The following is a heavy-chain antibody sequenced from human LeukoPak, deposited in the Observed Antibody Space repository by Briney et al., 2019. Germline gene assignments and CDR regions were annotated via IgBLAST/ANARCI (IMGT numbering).Heavy chain of an antibody. J-gene: IGHJ3*02. Sequence: PGGSLRLSCAASGFTFSSSAMSWVRQAPGKGLEWVSATSGTSGRTYYADSVKGRFTISRDNSKNTLYLQMNSLRAEDTAVYYCARDRVGATSGGLGHDAFDIWGQGTMVTVSS. CDR2: TSGTSGRT. V-gene: IGHV3-23*01. CDR1: GFTFSSSA. CDR3: ARDRVGATSGGLGHDAFDI. D-gene: IGHD1-26*01.